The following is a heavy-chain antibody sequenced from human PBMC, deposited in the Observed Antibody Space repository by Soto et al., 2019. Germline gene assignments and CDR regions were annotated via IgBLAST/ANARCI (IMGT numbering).Heavy chain of an antibody. J-gene: IGHJ6*02. D-gene: IGHD6-6*01. Sequence: QVQLVESGGGMVQPGRSLTLSCAASGFTFRTSAMHWVHQAPGKGLQWVAFVSYDGSLKYYADSVKGRFTISRDNSKSTVLLQMNNVRPEDTAVYYCAREDFASRPPPYYYYGMDVWGRGTTVTVSS. CDR3: AREDFASRPPPYYYYGMDV. V-gene: IGHV3-30-3*01. CDR2: VSYDGSLK. CDR1: GFTFRTSA.